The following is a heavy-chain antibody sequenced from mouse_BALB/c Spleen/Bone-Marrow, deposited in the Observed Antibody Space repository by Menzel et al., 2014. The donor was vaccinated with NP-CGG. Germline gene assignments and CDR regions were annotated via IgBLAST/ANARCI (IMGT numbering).Heavy chain of an antibody. Sequence: EVHLVESGGGLVQPGGSLKLSCATSGFTFSDYYMYWVRQTPEKRLEWVAYISNGGGSTYYPDTVKGRFTISRDNAKNTLYLQTSRLKSEDTAMYYCARHNYDETWFAYWGQGTLVTVSA. CDR1: GFTFSDYY. J-gene: IGHJ3*01. V-gene: IGHV5-12*02. CDR2: ISNGGGST. CDR3: ARHNYDETWFAY. D-gene: IGHD2-4*01.